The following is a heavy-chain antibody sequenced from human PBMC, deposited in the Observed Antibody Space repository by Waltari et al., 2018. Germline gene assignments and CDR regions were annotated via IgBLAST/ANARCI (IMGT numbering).Heavy chain of an antibody. Sequence: QVQLVQSGAEVKKPGASVKVSCRVSGYSLTESALHWVRQAPGKGLEWLGGFEPEEGEAGYAQEFQGRVTMTEDTSKDTAYMELSSLTYEDTAVYYCTRDRVGYCSGGTCYSRWFDPWGQGTLVTVSS. CDR3: TRDRVGYCSGGTCYSRWFDP. CDR1: GYSLTESA. V-gene: IGHV1-24*01. CDR2: FEPEEGEA. D-gene: IGHD2-15*01. J-gene: IGHJ5*02.